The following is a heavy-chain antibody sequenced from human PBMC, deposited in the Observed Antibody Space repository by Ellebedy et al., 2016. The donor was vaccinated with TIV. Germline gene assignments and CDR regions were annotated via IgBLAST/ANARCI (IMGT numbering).Heavy chain of an antibody. CDR3: ARDKGDKSLARGVIDAFDI. CDR1: GYTFTNHY. Sequence: ASVKVSCXASGYTFTNHYVHWVRQAPGQGLEWLGMINPSDSDTTYAQKFQGRVTMTRKKSTSTVYMELSSLRSEDTALYFCARDKGDKSLARGVIDAFDIWGLGTLVTVSS. J-gene: IGHJ3*02. CDR2: INPSDSDT. V-gene: IGHV1-46*01. D-gene: IGHD3-10*01.